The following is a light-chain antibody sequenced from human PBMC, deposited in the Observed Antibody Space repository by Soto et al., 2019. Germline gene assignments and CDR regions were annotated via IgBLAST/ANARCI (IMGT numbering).Light chain of an antibody. V-gene: IGLV2-14*03. J-gene: IGLJ2*01. CDR1: SSDIGSYNY. CDR3: SLYTSSSTLVV. Sequence: QSALTQPASVSGSPGQSITISCTGSSSDIGSYNYVSWYQHHPGKAPKLMPYDAGNRPSGVSNRFSGSKSGSTASLTISGLLAEDEADYYCSLYTSSSTLVVFGGGTKLTVL. CDR2: DAG.